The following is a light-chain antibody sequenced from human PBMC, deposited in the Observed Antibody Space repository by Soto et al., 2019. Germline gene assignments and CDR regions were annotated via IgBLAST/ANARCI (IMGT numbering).Light chain of an antibody. J-gene: IGKJ4*01. CDR2: GAS. CDR3: QQYGSSLALT. Sequence: EVVMTQSPATLSVSPGERVTLSCRASQFVSNNLVWYQQKPGQAPRLLIYGASSRATGIPDRFSGSGSGTDFTLTISRLEPEDFAVYYCQQYGSSLALTFGGGTKV. CDR1: QFVSNN. V-gene: IGKV3-20*01.